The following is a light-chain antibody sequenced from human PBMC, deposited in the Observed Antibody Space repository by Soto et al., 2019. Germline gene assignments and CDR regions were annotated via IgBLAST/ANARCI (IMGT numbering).Light chain of an antibody. Sequence: EIVLTQSPGTLSLSPGESATLSCRASQSVGSSYLAWYQQKPGQAPRLLIYGASSRATGIPDRFSGSGSGTDFTLTISRLEPEDVAVYYCQQYGTSPELTFGGGTKVEIE. CDR2: GAS. CDR3: QQYGTSPELT. J-gene: IGKJ4*01. V-gene: IGKV3-20*01. CDR1: QSVGSSY.